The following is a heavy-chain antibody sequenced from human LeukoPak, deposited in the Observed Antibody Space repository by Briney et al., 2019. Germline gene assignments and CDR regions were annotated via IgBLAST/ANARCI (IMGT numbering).Heavy chain of an antibody. Sequence: GGSLRLSCAASGFTFSSCAMSWVRQAPGKGLEWVSAISGSGGSTYYADYVKGRFTSSRDNSKNTLYLQMNSLRAEDTALYYCAKDVRGSYYEGADYWGQGTLVTVSS. J-gene: IGHJ4*02. CDR3: AKDVRGSYYEGADY. D-gene: IGHD1-26*01. CDR1: GFTFSSCA. V-gene: IGHV3-23*01. CDR2: ISGSGGST.